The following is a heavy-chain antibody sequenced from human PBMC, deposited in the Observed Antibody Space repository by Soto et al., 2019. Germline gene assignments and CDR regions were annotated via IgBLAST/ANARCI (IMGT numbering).Heavy chain of an antibody. J-gene: IGHJ4*02. CDR3: AREGVGSSGLVDY. D-gene: IGHD3-22*01. CDR1: GGSVSSGSYY. Sequence: SETLSLTCTVSGGSVSSGSYYWSWIRQPPGKGLEWIGYIYHSGSTYYNPSLKSRVTISVDRSKNQFSLKLSSVTAADTAVYYCAREGVGSSGLVDYWGQGTLVTVSS. V-gene: IGHV4-61*01. CDR2: IYHSGST.